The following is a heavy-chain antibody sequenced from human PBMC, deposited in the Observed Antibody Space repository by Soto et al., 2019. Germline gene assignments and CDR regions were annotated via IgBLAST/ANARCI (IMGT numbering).Heavy chain of an antibody. CDR2: ISSSSSYI. CDR3: ARGGGYDPAPFDY. D-gene: IGHD5-12*01. CDR1: GFTFSSYS. J-gene: IGHJ4*02. V-gene: IGHV3-21*01. Sequence: GGSLRLSCAASGFTFSSYSMNWVRQAPGKGLEWVSSISSSSSYIYYADSVKGRFTISRDNAKNSLYLQMNSLRAEDTAVYYCARGGGYDPAPFDYWGQGTLVTVSS.